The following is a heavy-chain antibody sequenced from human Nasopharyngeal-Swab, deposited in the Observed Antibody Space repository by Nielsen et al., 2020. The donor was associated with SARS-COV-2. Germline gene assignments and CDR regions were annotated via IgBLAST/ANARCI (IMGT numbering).Heavy chain of an antibody. V-gene: IGHV1-69*01. CDR2: IIPIFGTA. J-gene: IGHJ4*02. CDR3: AREGAHCYDSSGYFSHDC. Sequence: WVRQAPGQGLEWMGGIIPIFGTANCAQKFQGRVTITADESTRTAYMELSSLRSEDTAMYYCAREGAHCYDSSGYFSHDCWGQGTLVTVSS. D-gene: IGHD3-22*01.